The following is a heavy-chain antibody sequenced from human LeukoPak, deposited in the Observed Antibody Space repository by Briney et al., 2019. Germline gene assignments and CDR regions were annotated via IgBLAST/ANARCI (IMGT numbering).Heavy chain of an antibody. CDR2: IRSKANSYAT. CDR1: GFTFSGSA. Sequence: PGGSPRLSCAASGFTFSGSAMHWVRQASGKGLEWVGRIRSKANSYATAYAASVKGRFTISRDDSKNTAYLQMNSLKTEDTAVYYCTRLRYYYDSSGYYYYYMDVWGKGTTVTVSS. V-gene: IGHV3-73*01. J-gene: IGHJ6*03. CDR3: TRLRYYYDSSGYYYYYMDV. D-gene: IGHD3-22*01.